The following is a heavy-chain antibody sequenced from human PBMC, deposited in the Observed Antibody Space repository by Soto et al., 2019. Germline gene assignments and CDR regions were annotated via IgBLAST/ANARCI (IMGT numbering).Heavy chain of an antibody. CDR3: ARGWDHYDSSGLLTWFDP. Sequence: ASVKVPCKASGGTFSTYGISWVRQAPEQGLEWMGGIIPIFGTANYAQKFQGRVTIIADESTSTAYMELSSLRSEDTAVYYCARGWDHYDSSGLLTWFDPWGQGTLVTVS. D-gene: IGHD3-22*01. CDR1: GGTFSTYG. CDR2: IIPIFGTA. J-gene: IGHJ5*02. V-gene: IGHV1-69*13.